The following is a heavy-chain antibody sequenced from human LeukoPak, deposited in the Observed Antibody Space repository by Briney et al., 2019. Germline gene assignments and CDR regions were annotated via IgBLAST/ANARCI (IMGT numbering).Heavy chain of an antibody. Sequence: ASVKVSCKASGYTFTGYYMHWVRQAPGQGLEWMGWINPNSGGTNYAQKFQGRVTMTRDTSISPAYMEVSRLRADDTAVYYCARDKCDDSGYYSDYWGQGTLVTVSS. CDR1: GYTFTGYY. J-gene: IGHJ4*02. CDR2: INPNSGGT. D-gene: IGHD3-22*01. CDR3: ARDKCDDSGYYSDY. V-gene: IGHV1-2*02.